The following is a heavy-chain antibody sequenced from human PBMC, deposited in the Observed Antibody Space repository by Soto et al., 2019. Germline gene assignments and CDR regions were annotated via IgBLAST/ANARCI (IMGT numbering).Heavy chain of an antibody. CDR1: GYSFTSYW. V-gene: IGHV5-51*01. J-gene: IGHJ4*02. CDR2: IYPGDSGT. Sequence: PGESLKISCKGSGYSFTSYWIGWVRQMPGKGLEWMGIIYPGDSGTRYSPSFQGQVTISADKSISTAYLQWSSLKASDTAMYYCARHFRPPYSSSSRYFDYWGQGTLVTVSS. CDR3: ARHFRPPYSSSSRYFDY. D-gene: IGHD6-6*01.